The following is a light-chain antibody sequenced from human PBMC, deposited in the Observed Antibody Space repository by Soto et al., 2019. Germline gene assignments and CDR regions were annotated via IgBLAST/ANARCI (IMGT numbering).Light chain of an antibody. V-gene: IGKV3-11*01. CDR3: QQRSNWPPIT. CDR2: DTS. Sequence: EIVLTQSPATLSLSPLEIATLSFRASQSVKTLLVWYQQRPGQPPRVLIHDTSHRAAGIPARFSGSGFGTDFTLTISSLEPEDAAVYYCQQRSNWPPITFGQGTRLEIK. CDR1: QSVKTL. J-gene: IGKJ5*01.